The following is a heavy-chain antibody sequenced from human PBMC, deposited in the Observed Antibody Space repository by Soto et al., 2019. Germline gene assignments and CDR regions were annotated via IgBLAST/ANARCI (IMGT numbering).Heavy chain of an antibody. D-gene: IGHD4-17*01. J-gene: IGHJ6*02. CDR2: IYYSGST. V-gene: IGHV4-59*01. CDR3: ARGDYGDFYYYGMDV. CDR1: GGSISSYY. Sequence: QVQLQESGPGLVKPSETLSLTCTVSGGSISSYYWSWIRQPPGKGLEWIGYIYYSGSTNYNPSLNSRVTISVDTSKNQFSLKLSSVTAADTAVYYCARGDYGDFYYYGMDVWGQGTTVTVSS.